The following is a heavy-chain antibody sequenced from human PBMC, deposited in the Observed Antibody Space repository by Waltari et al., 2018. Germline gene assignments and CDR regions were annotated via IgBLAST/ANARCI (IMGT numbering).Heavy chain of an antibody. Sequence: QVQLVQSGAEVKKPGASVKVSCKVSGYTLTELSMHWVRQAPGKGLEWMGGFDPEDGETIYAQKFQGRVTMIEDTSTDTAYMELNSLRAEDTAVYYCAKEGIAVAVRWFDPWGQGTLVTVSS. V-gene: IGHV1-24*01. CDR1: GYTLTELS. D-gene: IGHD6-19*01. J-gene: IGHJ5*02. CDR2: FDPEDGET. CDR3: AKEGIAVAVRWFDP.